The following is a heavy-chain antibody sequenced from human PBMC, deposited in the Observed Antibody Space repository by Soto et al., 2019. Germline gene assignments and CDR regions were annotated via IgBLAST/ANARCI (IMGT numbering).Heavy chain of an antibody. D-gene: IGHD4-17*01. J-gene: IGHJ6*02. CDR2: IFSNDEK. V-gene: IGHV2-26*01. Sequence: QVTLKESGPVLVKPTETLTLTCTVSGFSLSNARMGVSWIRQPPGKALEWLAQIFSNDEKYYSTSLRSRLTISKDASKSQVVLSMTNMDPEDTATYYCARTYGGKSQSNGMDVWGQGTTVTVSS. CDR1: GFSLSNARMG. CDR3: ARTYGGKSQSNGMDV.